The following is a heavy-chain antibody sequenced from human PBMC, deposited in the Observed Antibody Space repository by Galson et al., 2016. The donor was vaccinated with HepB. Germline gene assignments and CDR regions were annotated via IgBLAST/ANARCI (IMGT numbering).Heavy chain of an antibody. V-gene: IGHV2-70*11. CDR2: IDWDDDK. CDR1: GFSLRTSGMC. CDR3: ARIRGHAPDFYDSSGYYFDY. J-gene: IGHJ4*02. Sequence: PALVKPTQTLTLTCTFSGFSLRTSGMCVSWIRQPPGKALEWLARIDWDDDKYYSTSLKTRLTISKDASKNQVVLTMTNVDPVDTATYYCARIRGHAPDFYDSSGYYFDYWGQGTLVTVSS. D-gene: IGHD3-22*01.